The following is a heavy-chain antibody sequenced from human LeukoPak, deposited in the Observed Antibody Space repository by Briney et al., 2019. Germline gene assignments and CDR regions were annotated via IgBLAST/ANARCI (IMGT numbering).Heavy chain of an antibody. V-gene: IGHV3-23*01. D-gene: IGHD5-18*01. CDR2: ISGSGGST. J-gene: IGHJ6*03. CDR1: GFTFTTFW. CDR3: ARGIQLWSRRTYFFFFDV. Sequence: GGSLRLSCATSGFTFTTFWMHWVRQAPGKGLEWVSAISGSGGSTYYADSVKGRFTISRDNSKNTLYLQMNSLRAEDTAVYYCARGIQLWSRRTYFFFFDVWGKGTTVTVSS.